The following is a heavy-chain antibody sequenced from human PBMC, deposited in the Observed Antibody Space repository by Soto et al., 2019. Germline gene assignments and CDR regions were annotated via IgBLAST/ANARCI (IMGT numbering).Heavy chain of an antibody. D-gene: IGHD4-17*01. J-gene: IGHJ6*02. CDR3: ARANSGGSSYYYYGMDV. Sequence: SVKVSCKASGGTFSSYAISWVRQAPGQGLEWMGGIIPIFGTANYAQKFQGRVTITADKSTSTAYMELSSLRSEDTAVCYCARANSGGSSYYYYGMDVWGQGTTVTVSS. CDR1: GGTFSSYA. V-gene: IGHV1-69*06. CDR2: IIPIFGTA.